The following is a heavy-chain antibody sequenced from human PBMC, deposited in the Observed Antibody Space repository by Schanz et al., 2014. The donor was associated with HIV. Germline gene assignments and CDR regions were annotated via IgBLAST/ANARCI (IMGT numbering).Heavy chain of an antibody. CDR3: ARDCLSACPADF. J-gene: IGHJ4*02. CDR2: ISASSGTK. Sequence: EVQLLESGGDLVQPGGSLRLSCAASGFMFSSYAFHWVRQAPGKGLEWVSYISASSGTKNYADSVRGRFTVSRDNDKRSLYLQMNGLRVDDTAVYYCARDCLSACPADFWGQGTLVTVSS. D-gene: IGHD6-19*01. V-gene: IGHV3-48*01. CDR1: GFMFSSYA.